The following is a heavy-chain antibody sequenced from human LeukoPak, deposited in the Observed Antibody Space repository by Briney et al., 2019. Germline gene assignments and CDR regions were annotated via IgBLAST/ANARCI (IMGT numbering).Heavy chain of an antibody. Sequence: GASVKVSCKASGYTFTSYGISWVRQAPGQGLEWMGWISAYNGNTNYARKLQGRVTMTTDTSTSTAYMELRSLRSDDTAVYYCATATQTRVDAFDIWGQGTMVTVSS. CDR3: ATATQTRVDAFDI. V-gene: IGHV1-18*01. CDR2: ISAYNGNT. CDR1: GYTFTSYG. J-gene: IGHJ3*02.